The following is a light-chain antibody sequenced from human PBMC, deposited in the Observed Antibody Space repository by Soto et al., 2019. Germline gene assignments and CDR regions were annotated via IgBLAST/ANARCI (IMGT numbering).Light chain of an antibody. CDR3: QQYNNYFSWT. V-gene: IGKV1-5*01. J-gene: IGKJ1*01. CDR1: QSISIW. CDR2: DAS. Sequence: DIQMTQSPSTLSASVGDRVTITCRASQSISIWLAWYQQKPGKAPNILIYDASTLVSGVPSRFSGRGSGTEFTLTISSLQPDDFATYYCQQYNNYFSWTFGQGTKVEIK.